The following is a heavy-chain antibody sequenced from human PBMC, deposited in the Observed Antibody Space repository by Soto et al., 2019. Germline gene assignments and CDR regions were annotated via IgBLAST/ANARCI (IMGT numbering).Heavy chain of an antibody. CDR3: ARDCSYLFAGLRTPYSYGSGVDY. CDR2: IWYDGSNK. J-gene: IGHJ4*02. D-gene: IGHD5-18*01. CDR1: GFTFSSYG. Sequence: GGSLRLSCAASGFTFSSYGMHWVRQAPGKGLEWVAVIWYDGSNKYYADSVKGRFTISRDNSKNTLYLQMNSLRAEDTAVYYCARDCSYLFAGLRTPYSYGSGVDYWGQGTLVTVSS. V-gene: IGHV3-33*01.